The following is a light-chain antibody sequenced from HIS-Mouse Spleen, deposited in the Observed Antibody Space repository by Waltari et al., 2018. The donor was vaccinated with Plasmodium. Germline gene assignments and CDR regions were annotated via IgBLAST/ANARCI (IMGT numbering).Light chain of an antibody. Sequence: SYELTQPPSVSVSPGQTARITCSGDALPKKYAYWYQQKSGQAPVLVIYEDSKRTSGIPERFSGSSSGTMATLTISGAQVVDEADYYCYSTDSSGNHRVFGGGTKLTVL. J-gene: IGLJ3*02. V-gene: IGLV3-10*01. CDR2: EDS. CDR1: ALPKKY. CDR3: YSTDSSGNHRV.